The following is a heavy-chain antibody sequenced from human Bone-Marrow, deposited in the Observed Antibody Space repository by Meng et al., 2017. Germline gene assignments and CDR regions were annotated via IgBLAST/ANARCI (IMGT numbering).Heavy chain of an antibody. J-gene: IGHJ4*02. D-gene: IGHD1-1*01. CDR1: AFTFTAYY. Sequence: QCEPEVTPPGASFQVSCHASAFTFTAYYMTWVRQAPGQGLEWMGRINPNSGGTNYAQKFQGRVTMTRDTSISTAYMELSRLRSDDTAVYYCANWNDGLLNYWGQGTLVTVSS. CDR2: INPNSGGT. V-gene: IGHV1-2*06. CDR3: ANWNDGLLNY.